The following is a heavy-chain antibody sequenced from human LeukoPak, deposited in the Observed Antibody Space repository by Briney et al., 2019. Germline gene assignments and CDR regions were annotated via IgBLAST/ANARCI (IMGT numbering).Heavy chain of an antibody. V-gene: IGHV3-15*01. CDR3: AAGTGRSDFDY. CDR2: IKRKGDDGTI. Sequence: GGSLRLSCAASGFTFSNAWMGWVRQAPGRGLEWVGRIKRKGDDGTIDYAAPVKGRLSISRDDSKNTLYLQMNSLKSEDTAVYYCAAGTGRSDFDYWGQGTLVTVSS. J-gene: IGHJ4*02. CDR1: GFTFSNAW. D-gene: IGHD3/OR15-3a*01.